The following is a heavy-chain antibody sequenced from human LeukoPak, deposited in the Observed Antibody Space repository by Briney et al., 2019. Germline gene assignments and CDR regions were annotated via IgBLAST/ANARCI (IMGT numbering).Heavy chain of an antibody. Sequence: ASVKVSCKASGYTFTDYYIHWVRQAPGQGFEWMAWINPNRGGTNYAQKFQGRVTISVDTSKNQFSLKLSSVTAADTAVYYCARGIGGLYAAGTRERYYYYYYYMDVWGKGTTVTVSS. CDR1: GYTFTDYY. CDR2: INPNRGGT. J-gene: IGHJ6*03. D-gene: IGHD6-13*01. V-gene: IGHV1-2*02. CDR3: ARGIGGLYAAGTRERYYYYYYYMDV.